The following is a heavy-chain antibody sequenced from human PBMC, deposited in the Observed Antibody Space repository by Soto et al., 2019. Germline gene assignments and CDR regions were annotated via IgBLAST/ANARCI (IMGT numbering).Heavy chain of an antibody. CDR2: ISYDGSNK. CDR1: GFTFSSYG. J-gene: IGHJ4*02. V-gene: IGHV3-30*18. CDR3: AKLPTLRFLEWLSTPGQDY. D-gene: IGHD3-3*01. Sequence: SLRLSCAASGFTFSSYGMRWVRQAPGKGLEWVAVISYDGSNKYYADSVKGRFTISRDNSKNTLYLQMNSLRAEDTAVYYCAKLPTLRFLEWLSTPGQDYWGQGTLVTVSS.